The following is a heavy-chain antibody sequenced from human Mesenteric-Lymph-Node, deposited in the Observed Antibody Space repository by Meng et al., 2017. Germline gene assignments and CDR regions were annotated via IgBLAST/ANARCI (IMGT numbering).Heavy chain of an antibody. V-gene: IGHV1-2*05. CDR2: IHPNGGGT. CDR3: VRDFRVTDL. J-gene: IGHJ4*02. CDR1: GYTFTGQW. D-gene: IGHD4-11*01. Sequence: ASVKVSCKASGYTFTGQWIHWVRQAPGQGPKWMGRIHPNGGGTNSAQKFQGRITMTTDTSISTAYLELSRLRPDDTDVYYCVRDFRVTDLWGQGTLVTVSS.